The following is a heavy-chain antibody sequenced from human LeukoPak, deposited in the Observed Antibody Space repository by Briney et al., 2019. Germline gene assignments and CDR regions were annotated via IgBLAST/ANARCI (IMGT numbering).Heavy chain of an antibody. J-gene: IGHJ6*02. CDR2: TYYRSKWYN. CDR1: GDSVSNNSAA. D-gene: IGHD3-9*01. Sequence: SQTLSHTCAISGDSVSNNSAAWNWIRQSPSRGLEWLGRTYYRSKWYNDYAVSVKSRITIKPDTSKNQFSLQLNSVTPEDTAVYYCARANYDILTGYYNPTNYYGMDVWGQGTTVTVSS. CDR3: ARANYDILTGYYNPTNYYGMDV. V-gene: IGHV6-1*01.